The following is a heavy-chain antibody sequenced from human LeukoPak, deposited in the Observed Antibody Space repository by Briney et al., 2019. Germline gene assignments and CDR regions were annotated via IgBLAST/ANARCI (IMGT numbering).Heavy chain of an antibody. Sequence: PGGSLRLSCAASGFTFSSYGMHWVRQGPGKGLEWVAVISYDGSNKYYADSVKGRFTISRDNSKNTLYLQMNSLRAEDTAVYYCAKLCIVGAAHFDYWGQGTLVTVSS. CDR3: AKLCIVGAAHFDY. J-gene: IGHJ4*02. V-gene: IGHV3-30*18. CDR2: ISYDGSNK. CDR1: GFTFSSYG. D-gene: IGHD1-26*01.